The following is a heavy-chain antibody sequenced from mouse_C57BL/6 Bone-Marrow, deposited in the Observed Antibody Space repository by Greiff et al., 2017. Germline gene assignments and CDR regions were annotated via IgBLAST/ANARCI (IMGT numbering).Heavy chain of an antibody. V-gene: IGHV1-81*01. CDR3: AKPSYYSKGDY. D-gene: IGHD2-5*01. Sequence: VQGVESGAELARPGASVKLSCKASGYTFTSYGISWVKQRTGQGLEWIGEIYPRSGNTYYNEKFKGKATLTADKSSSTAYMELRSLTSEDSAVYFCAKPSYYSKGDYWGQGTTLTVSS. J-gene: IGHJ2*01. CDR1: GYTFTSYG. CDR2: IYPRSGNT.